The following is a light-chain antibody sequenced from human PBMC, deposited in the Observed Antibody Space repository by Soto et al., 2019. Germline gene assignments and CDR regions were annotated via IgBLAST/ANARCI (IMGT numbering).Light chain of an antibody. CDR3: AAWDDSLSGRV. Sequence: QLVLTQPPSASGTPGQRVTMSCSGSGSNIGPNYVYWFQQFPGTAPKLLIYNNDQRPSGVPDRFSGSKSGTSASLDISGLRSEDEADYYCAAWDDSLSGRVFGRGTKLTVL. J-gene: IGLJ3*02. CDR2: NND. CDR1: GSNIGPNY. V-gene: IGLV1-47*02.